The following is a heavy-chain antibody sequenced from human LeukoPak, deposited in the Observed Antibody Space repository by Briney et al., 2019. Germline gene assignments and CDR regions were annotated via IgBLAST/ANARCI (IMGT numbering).Heavy chain of an antibody. CDR2: INPSGGST. D-gene: IGHD3-3*01. Sequence: GASVKVSCKTSGHAFTNNYIHWVRQAPGQGLEWMGRINPSGGSTTYAQKFQGRVTMTRDTSTNTVYMELSSLRSEDTAVYYCAREEATYYELWSAHQGRVKARWLDPWGQGTLVTVSS. J-gene: IGHJ5*02. V-gene: IGHV1-46*01. CDR3: AREEATYYELWSAHQGRVKARWLDP. CDR1: GHAFTNNY.